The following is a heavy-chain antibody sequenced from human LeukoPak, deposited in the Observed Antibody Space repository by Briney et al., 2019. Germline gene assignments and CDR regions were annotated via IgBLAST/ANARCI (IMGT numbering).Heavy chain of an antibody. CDR3: ATGAGDFDH. D-gene: IGHD1-14*01. V-gene: IGHV4-59*12. CDR1: GDSISSNY. Sequence: SETLSLTCAVSGDSISSNYWSWIRQPPGKGLEWIGYIYSSGTTNYNPSLKSRVTISVDTSKNHFSLKLSSVTAADTAVYYCATGAGDFDHWGQGILVTVSS. CDR2: IYSSGTT. J-gene: IGHJ4*02.